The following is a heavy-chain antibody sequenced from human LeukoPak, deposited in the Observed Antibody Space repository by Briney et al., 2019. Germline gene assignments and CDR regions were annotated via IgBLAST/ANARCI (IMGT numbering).Heavy chain of an antibody. V-gene: IGHV4-59*08. CDR1: GGSIRGYY. CDR2: ISYSVST. J-gene: IGHJ4*02. D-gene: IGHD3-22*01. CDR3: ARHLYESRGQTSFDY. Sequence: PSETLCLTSTVSGGSIRGYYWSWIRQPPGKGLEWVGYISYSVSTNYNPSLKSRVTISVDTSKNHFSLKLSSVTAADTAIYYCARHLYESRGQTSFDYWGQGTLVTVSS.